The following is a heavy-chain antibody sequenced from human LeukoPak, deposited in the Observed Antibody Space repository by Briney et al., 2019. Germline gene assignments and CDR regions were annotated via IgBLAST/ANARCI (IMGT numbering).Heavy chain of an antibody. Sequence: SETLSLTCTVSGGSINNNNHYWGWIRQPPGKGLEWIGSIYHNGDTYDNPSLKSRVTISVDTSRNQFSLKLGSVTAADTAVYYCARHGSIATGAFTYWGQGTLVTVSS. V-gene: IGHV4-39*01. CDR3: ARHGSIATGAFTY. CDR2: IYHNGDT. CDR1: GGSINNNNHY. D-gene: IGHD6-13*01. J-gene: IGHJ4*02.